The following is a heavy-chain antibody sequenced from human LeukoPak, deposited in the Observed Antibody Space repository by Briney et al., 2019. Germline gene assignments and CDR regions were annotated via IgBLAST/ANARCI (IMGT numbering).Heavy chain of an antibody. CDR2: MNPKTGNT. CDR1: GYTFTNFD. CDR3: VRIDYSNAFDI. V-gene: IGHV1-8*01. J-gene: IGHJ3*02. D-gene: IGHD4-11*01. Sequence: ASVKVSCKASGYTFTNFDINWVRQATGQGLEWMGWMNPKTGNTGSAQKLQCRVTITGNTSISTAYMELSSLRSEDTAVYYCVRIDYSNAFDIWGQGTMVTVSS.